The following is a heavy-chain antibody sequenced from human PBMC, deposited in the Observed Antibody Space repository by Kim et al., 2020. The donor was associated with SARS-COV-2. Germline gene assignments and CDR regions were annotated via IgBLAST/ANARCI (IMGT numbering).Heavy chain of an antibody. CDR2: T. V-gene: IGHV4-59*01. J-gene: IGHJ4*02. Sequence: TNYHPSLKSRVTISVDTSKNQFSLKLSSVTAADTAVYYCARSPARQLWFHWGQGTLVTVSS. CDR3: ARSPARQLWFH. D-gene: IGHD5-18*01.